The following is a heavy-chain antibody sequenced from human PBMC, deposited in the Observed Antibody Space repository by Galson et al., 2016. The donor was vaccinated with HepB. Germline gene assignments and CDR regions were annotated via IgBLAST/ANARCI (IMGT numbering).Heavy chain of an antibody. CDR1: GFNFNRRA. Sequence: SLRLSCAAPGFNFNRRAMHWVRQAPGKGLEWVAVISYDARDKDYSDSVKGRFTISRDNSKNTVDLQMDSLRLEDTSIYYCVRDLVVVPDEIVTKWESGIGLDLWGQGTMVTVSS. J-gene: IGHJ3*01. V-gene: IGHV3-30*04. D-gene: IGHD1-26*01. CDR3: VRDLVVVPDEIVTKWESGIGLDL. CDR2: ISYDARDK.